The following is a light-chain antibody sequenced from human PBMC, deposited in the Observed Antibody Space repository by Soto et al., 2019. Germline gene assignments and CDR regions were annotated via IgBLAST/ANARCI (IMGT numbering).Light chain of an antibody. J-gene: IGKJ5*01. CDR3: QQSLTMPIT. CDR1: QSINNY. Sequence: DIQMTQSPASLSVSVADRVTITCRASQSINNYLNWYLQRPGQAPKLLIRSASTLQRGVPSRFSGSGSRTEFTLTIADLQPADFGTYYCQQSLTMPITFGHGTRLDIK. CDR2: SAS. V-gene: IGKV1-39*01.